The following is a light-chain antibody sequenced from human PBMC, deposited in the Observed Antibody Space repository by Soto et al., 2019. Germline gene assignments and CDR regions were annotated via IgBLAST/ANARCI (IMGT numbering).Light chain of an antibody. V-gene: IGKV1-33*01. CDR1: QDINDY. J-gene: IGKJ2*01. CDR2: GAS. Sequence: EIQMTQSPSSLSASLGDRDTITCQASQDINDYSNWYQQKPGKAPRLLIYGASFLEVGVPSRFSGSGSGTHFTLTISSLQPEDVATYYCQQYDSLPYTFGQGTRLEIK. CDR3: QQYDSLPYT.